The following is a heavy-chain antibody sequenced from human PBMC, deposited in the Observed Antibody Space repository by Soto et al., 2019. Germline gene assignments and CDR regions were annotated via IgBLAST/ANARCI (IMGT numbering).Heavy chain of an antibody. Sequence: GGSLRLSCAASRFTFSTYEMHWVRQAPGKGLEWVSCISSSGSSVYYADSVKGRFTISRDNSRKSLYLQMNSLRDEDTALYYCVRYCSSTLCNGVATRTFDYWRQG. CDR2: ISSSGSSV. CDR1: RFTFSTYE. CDR3: VRYCSSTLCNGVATRTFDY. J-gene: IGHJ4*02. V-gene: IGHV3-48*03. D-gene: IGHD5-12*01.